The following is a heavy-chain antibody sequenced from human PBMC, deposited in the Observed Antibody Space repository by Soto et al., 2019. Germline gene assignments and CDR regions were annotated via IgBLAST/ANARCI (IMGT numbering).Heavy chain of an antibody. Sequence: QLQLQKSGSGLVKPSQTLSLTCAVSGGSISSGGYSWSWIRQPPGKGLEWIGYIYHSGSTYYNPCVKRRVTISVDRSKNQFSLKLSSVTAADTAVYYCARGGYCISTSCRQNWFDPWGQGTLVTVSS. CDR3: ARGGYCISTSCRQNWFDP. J-gene: IGHJ5*02. CDR2: IYHSGST. V-gene: IGHV4-30-2*01. CDR1: GGSISSGGYS. D-gene: IGHD2-2*01.